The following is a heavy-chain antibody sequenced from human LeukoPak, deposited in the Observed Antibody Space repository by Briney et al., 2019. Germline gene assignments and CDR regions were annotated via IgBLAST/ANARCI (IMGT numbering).Heavy chain of an antibody. Sequence: GGSLRLSCAASGFTFSSYSMNWVRQAPGKGLEWVSSISSSSSYIYYADSVKGRFTISRDNAKNSLYLQMNSLRAEDTAVYYCARDPRPYDSSGYYFGYYYYYMDVWGKGTTVTVSS. CDR3: ARDPRPYDSSGYYFGYYYYYMDV. CDR2: ISSSSSYI. D-gene: IGHD3-22*01. J-gene: IGHJ6*03. V-gene: IGHV3-21*01. CDR1: GFTFSSYS.